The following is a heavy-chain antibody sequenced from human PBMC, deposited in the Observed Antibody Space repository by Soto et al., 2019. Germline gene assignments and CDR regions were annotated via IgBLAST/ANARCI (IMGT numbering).Heavy chain of an antibody. CDR3: VQTTGWPGFDF. V-gene: IGHV3-53*01. Sequence: EVQLVESGGGLIQPGGSLRLSCAASGFAVSSKYMTWVRQAPGKGLEWVSVIYGGGTTYYADSVKGRFTISRGTCKNTLDLEMNSLRAEDTAVYCCVQTTGWPGFDFWGQGTVVTVSS. CDR1: GFAVSSKY. D-gene: IGHD6-19*01. J-gene: IGHJ4*02. CDR2: IYGGGTT.